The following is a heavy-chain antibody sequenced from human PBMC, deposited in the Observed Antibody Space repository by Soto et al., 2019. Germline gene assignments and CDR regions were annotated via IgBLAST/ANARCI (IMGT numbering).Heavy chain of an antibody. J-gene: IGHJ6*03. CDR1: GFTFSNYA. V-gene: IGHV3-23*01. CDR2: ISGSDTYT. D-gene: IGHD3-10*01. Sequence: GGSLRLSCAASGFTFSNYAMSWVRQAPGKGLEWVSAISGSDTYTYFADSVKGRFNISRDISKNTLYLQMDSLRAEDTAVYYCAENPPGSRGGFRYYMDVWGKGTTVTVSS. CDR3: AENPPGSRGGFRYYMDV.